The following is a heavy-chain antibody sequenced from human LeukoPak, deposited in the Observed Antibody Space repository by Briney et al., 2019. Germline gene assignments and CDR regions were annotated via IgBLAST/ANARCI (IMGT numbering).Heavy chain of an antibody. CDR2: INSDGSST. Sequence: GGSLRLSCAASGFTFSSYWMHWVRQAPGKGLVWVSRINSDGSSTRYADSVKGRFTISRDNAKNTLYLQMNSLRAEDTAVYYCARGHSSSPNWFDPWGQGTLVTVSS. CDR1: GFTFSSYW. V-gene: IGHV3-74*01. CDR3: ARGHSSSPNWFDP. D-gene: IGHD6-13*01. J-gene: IGHJ5*02.